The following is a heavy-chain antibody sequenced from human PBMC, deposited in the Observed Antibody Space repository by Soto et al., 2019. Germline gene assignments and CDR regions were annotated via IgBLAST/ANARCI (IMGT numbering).Heavy chain of an antibody. V-gene: IGHV4-31*03. Sequence: QVQLQESGPGLVKPSQTLSLTCTVAGGSISSGGYYWSWIRQHPGKGLEWIGYIYYSGSTYYNPSLRSRVTISVDTSKNQFSLKLSSVTAADTAVYYCARGSYGGNAEYFQHWGQGTLVTVSS. CDR2: IYYSGST. CDR3: ARGSYGGNAEYFQH. J-gene: IGHJ1*01. D-gene: IGHD4-17*01. CDR1: GGSISSGGYY.